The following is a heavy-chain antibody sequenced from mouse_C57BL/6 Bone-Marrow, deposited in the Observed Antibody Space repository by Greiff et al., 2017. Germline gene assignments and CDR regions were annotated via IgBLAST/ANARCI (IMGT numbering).Heavy chain of an antibody. D-gene: IGHD2-1*01. Sequence: VQLQQPGAELVMPGASVKLSCKASGYTFTSYWMHWVKQRPGQGLEWIGEIDPSDSYTNYNQKFKGKSTLTVDKSSSTAYMQLSRLTSEDSAVYYCARDYGNAAWFAYWGQGTLVTVSA. V-gene: IGHV1-69*01. J-gene: IGHJ3*01. CDR2: IDPSDSYT. CDR1: GYTFTSYW. CDR3: ARDYGNAAWFAY.